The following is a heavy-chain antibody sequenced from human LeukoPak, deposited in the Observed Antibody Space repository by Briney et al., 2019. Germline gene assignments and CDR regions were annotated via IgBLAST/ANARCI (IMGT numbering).Heavy chain of an antibody. V-gene: IGHV3-33*01. J-gene: IGHJ4*02. CDR3: TRIGYSSSSLGIDY. D-gene: IGHD6-6*01. CDR2: IWYDGSNK. CDR1: GFTFSSYG. Sequence: GGSLRLSCAASGFTFSSYGMHWVRQAPGKGLEWVAVIWYDGSNKYYADSVKGRFTISRDNSKNTLYLQMNSLKADDTAVYYCTRIGYSSSSLGIDYWGQGTLVTVSS.